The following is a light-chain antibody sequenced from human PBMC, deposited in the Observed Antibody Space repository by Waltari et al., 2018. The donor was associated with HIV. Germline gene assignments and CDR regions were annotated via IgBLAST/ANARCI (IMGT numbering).Light chain of an antibody. Sequence: IQMTQSPSSLSASVGDRVTITYRAGQTISTYLNCYQQRPGKAPKLLIYGASSLQSGVPSRFSGSASGTDFILTIRSLQPEDFATYDGQQSYRTPLSFGQGTKLEIK. CDR2: GAS. CDR3: QQSYRTPLS. V-gene: IGKV1-39*01. J-gene: IGKJ2*03. CDR1: QTISTY.